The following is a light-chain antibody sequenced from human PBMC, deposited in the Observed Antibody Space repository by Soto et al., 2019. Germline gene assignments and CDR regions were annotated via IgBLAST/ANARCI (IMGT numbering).Light chain of an antibody. V-gene: IGKV3-20*01. J-gene: IGKJ1*01. CDR2: DAS. Sequence: EVVLTQSPGTLSLSPGERATLSCRASQSVSNNYFAWYQQKPGQAPRLLIYDASSRATGIPDRFSGSGSGTDFTLTISRLEPEDFAVYYCQQYVRSPPSWTFGQGTKVEIK. CDR1: QSVSNNY. CDR3: QQYVRSPPSWT.